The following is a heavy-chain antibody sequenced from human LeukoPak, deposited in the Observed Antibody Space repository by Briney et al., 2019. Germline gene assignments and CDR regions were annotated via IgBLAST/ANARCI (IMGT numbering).Heavy chain of an antibody. J-gene: IGHJ4*02. CDR1: GFTFSSYA. Sequence: RPGRSLRLSCAASGFTFSSYAVHWVRQAPGKGLEWVAVIWYDGSNKYYADSVKGRFTISRDNSKNTLYLQMNSLRAEDTAVYYCARDHSSGWYSDYFDYWGQGPLVTVSS. CDR2: IWYDGSNK. D-gene: IGHD6-19*01. V-gene: IGHV3-33*01. CDR3: ARDHSSGWYSDYFDY.